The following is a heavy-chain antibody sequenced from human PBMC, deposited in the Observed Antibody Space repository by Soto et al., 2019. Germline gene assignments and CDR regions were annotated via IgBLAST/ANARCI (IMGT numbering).Heavy chain of an antibody. Sequence: PSETLSLTCIVSGGSISSSSYSWAWIRQPPGKGLEWIGTMYYGVNTYYNPSLESRVTISVDTSKNQFSLKLSSVTAADTAVYYCARVGHGYCSGGSCYLIDYWGQGTLVTVSS. D-gene: IGHD2-15*01. V-gene: IGHV4-39*07. CDR1: GGSISSSSYS. CDR2: MYYGVNT. J-gene: IGHJ4*02. CDR3: ARVGHGYCSGGSCYLIDY.